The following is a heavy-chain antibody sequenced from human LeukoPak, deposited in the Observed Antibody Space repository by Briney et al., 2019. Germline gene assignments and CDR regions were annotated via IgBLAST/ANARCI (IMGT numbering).Heavy chain of an antibody. CDR2: INSDGSST. CDR3: ANVGVADANPHFYLDV. CDR1: GFTFSSYW. V-gene: IGHV3-74*01. J-gene: IGHJ6*03. Sequence: GGSLRLSCAASGFTFSSYWMHWVRQAPGKGLVWVSRINSDGSSTSYADSVKGRVTISRDNSKNTLYLQMSSLGAEDTADYFCANVGVADANPHFYLDVWGTGTTVTVSS. D-gene: IGHD6-13*01.